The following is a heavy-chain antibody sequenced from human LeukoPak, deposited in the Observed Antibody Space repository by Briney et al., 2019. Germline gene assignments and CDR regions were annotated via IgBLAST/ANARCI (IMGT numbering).Heavy chain of an antibody. J-gene: IGHJ4*02. CDR3: ARLSQGGYYSIDY. D-gene: IGHD3-22*01. Sequence: SETLSLTCTVSGGSISSYYWSWIRQPPGKGLEWIGYIYCSGSTNYNPSLKSRVTISVDTSKNQFSLKLSSVTAADTAVYYCARLSQGGYYSIDYWGQGTLVTVSS. V-gene: IGHV4-59*08. CDR2: IYCSGST. CDR1: GGSISSYY.